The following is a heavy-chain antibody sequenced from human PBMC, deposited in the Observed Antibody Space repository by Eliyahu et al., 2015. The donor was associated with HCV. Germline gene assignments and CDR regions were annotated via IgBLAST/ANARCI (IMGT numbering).Heavy chain of an antibody. Sequence: QVQLVQSGAEVKKPGASVKVSCEASGXTFXSYYLQWVRXAPGXGLXXMGIINPSGDSTXYAQRFQGRLTMTRDTSTSTLYMELGSLRSEDTAVYYCAREEMASRRGHHFDYWGQGTLVTVSS. CDR2: INPSGDST. CDR1: GXTFXSYY. CDR3: AREEMASRRGHHFDY. V-gene: IGHV1-46*01. J-gene: IGHJ4*02. D-gene: IGHD5-24*01.